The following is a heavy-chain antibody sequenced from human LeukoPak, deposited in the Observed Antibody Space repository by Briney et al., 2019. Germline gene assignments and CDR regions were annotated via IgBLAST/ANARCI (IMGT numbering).Heavy chain of an antibody. Sequence: GGSLRLSCAASGFTVSIKYMNWVRQAPGKGLEWVSYISSSSSTIYYADSVKGRFTISRDNAKNSLYLQMNSLRAEDTAVYYCARSGVLRFLEWLYWGQGTLVTVSS. J-gene: IGHJ4*02. V-gene: IGHV3-48*01. D-gene: IGHD3-3*01. CDR1: GFTVSIKY. CDR3: ARSGVLRFLEWLY. CDR2: ISSSSSTI.